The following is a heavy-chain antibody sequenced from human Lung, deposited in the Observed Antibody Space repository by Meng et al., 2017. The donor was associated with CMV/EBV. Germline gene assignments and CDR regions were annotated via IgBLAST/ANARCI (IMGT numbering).Heavy chain of an antibody. CDR2: ISSSGGDR. Sequence: LTXAGSGFTFNSFEMNWVRQVPGEGLEWVSYISSSGGDRRYADSVKGRFTISRDNAKNSLYLQMNSLRAEDTAVYYCARDSGDPSVVTPEDSAFDIWGQGTMVTVPS. CDR1: GFTFNSFE. V-gene: IGHV3-48*03. CDR3: ARDSGDPSVVTPEDSAFDI. D-gene: IGHD4-23*01. J-gene: IGHJ3*02.